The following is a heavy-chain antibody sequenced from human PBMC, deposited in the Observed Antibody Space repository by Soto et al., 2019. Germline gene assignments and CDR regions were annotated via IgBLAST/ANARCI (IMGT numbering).Heavy chain of an antibody. CDR2: IYHSGST. V-gene: IGHV4-4*02. CDR3: ATDFPYYYDSSGYRDDAFDI. Sequence: QVQLQESGPGLVKPSGTLSLTCAVSGGSISSSNWWSWVRQPPGKGLEWIGEIYHSGSTNYNPSLKSRVTISVDKSKNQFSLKLSSVTAADTAVYYCATDFPYYYDSSGYRDDAFDIWGQGTMVTVSS. J-gene: IGHJ3*02. CDR1: GGSISSSNW. D-gene: IGHD3-22*01.